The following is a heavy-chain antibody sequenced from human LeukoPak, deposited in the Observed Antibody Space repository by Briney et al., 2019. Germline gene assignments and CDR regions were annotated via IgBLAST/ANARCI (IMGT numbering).Heavy chain of an antibody. CDR2: LKECGSVK. CDR1: GFTFSIHW. J-gene: IGHJ5*02. Sequence: GGSLRLSCTASGFTFSIHWMSCVRQAPGKRLEWVANLKECGSVKNYVASVKGRFTISRDNAKSSLYLQLYSLSADDTAVYYCVRHRAATVPWGQGTLVSVST. V-gene: IGHV3-7*04. CDR3: VRHRAATVP. D-gene: IGHD6-25*01.